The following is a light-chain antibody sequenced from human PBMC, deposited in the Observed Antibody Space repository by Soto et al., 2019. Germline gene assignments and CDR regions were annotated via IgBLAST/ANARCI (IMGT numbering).Light chain of an antibody. CDR3: QQSYSTPGT. Sequence: DIQMTQSPSSLSASVGDRVTITCRASQSISSYLNWYQQKPGKAPKLLIYAASSLQSGVPSRFSGSGSGTDFTLSISSLKPEDFATYYCQQSYSTPGTVGQETKVQIK. CDR1: QSISSY. CDR2: AAS. J-gene: IGKJ1*01. V-gene: IGKV1-39*01.